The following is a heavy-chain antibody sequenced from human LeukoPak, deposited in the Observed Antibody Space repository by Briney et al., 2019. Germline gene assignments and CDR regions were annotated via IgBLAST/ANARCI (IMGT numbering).Heavy chain of an antibody. CDR2: FYDSGST. D-gene: IGHD6-19*01. V-gene: IGHV4-31*03. J-gene: IGHJ3*02. CDR1: GVSISSVGYY. Sequence: PSQTLSLTCTVSGVSISSVGYYWSWIRQQPGKGLEWIGSFYDSGSTYYNPSLKRRIIISVDTSKNQYSLKMSPLTAATTVGYYCARAPPTISVGGSAFDIWGQGTMVTVSS. CDR3: ARAPPTISVGGSAFDI.